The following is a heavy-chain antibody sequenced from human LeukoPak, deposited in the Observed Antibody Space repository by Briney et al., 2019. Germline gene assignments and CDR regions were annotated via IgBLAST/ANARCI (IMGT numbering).Heavy chain of an antibody. CDR2: ISGGGGST. CDR3: AKDPQVYYGDYVYY. V-gene: IGHV3-23*01. Sequence: PGGSLRLSCSASGFTFRSYAMSWVPQAPGKGLEWVSAISGGGGSTYYADSVKGRFTISRDNSKNTLYLQMNSLRAEDTAVYYCAKDPQVYYGDYVYYWGQGTLVTVSS. CDR1: GFTFRSYA. J-gene: IGHJ4*02. D-gene: IGHD4-17*01.